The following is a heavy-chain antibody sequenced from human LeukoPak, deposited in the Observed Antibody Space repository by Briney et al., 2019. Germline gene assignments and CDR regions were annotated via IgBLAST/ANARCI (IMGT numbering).Heavy chain of an antibody. Sequence: SETLSLTCTVSGGSISSYYWSWIRQPAGKGLEWIGRIYTSGSTNYNPSLKSRVTMSVDTSKNQFSLKLSSVTAADTAVYYCARLGRDHDFWSGMNTYYYYYMDVWGKGTTVTVSS. CDR2: IYTSGST. V-gene: IGHV4-4*07. D-gene: IGHD3-3*01. CDR3: ARLGRDHDFWSGMNTYYYYYMDV. J-gene: IGHJ6*03. CDR1: GGSISSYY.